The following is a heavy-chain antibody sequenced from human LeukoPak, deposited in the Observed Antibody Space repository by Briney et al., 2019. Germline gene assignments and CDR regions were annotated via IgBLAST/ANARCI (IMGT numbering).Heavy chain of an antibody. V-gene: IGHV4-59*08. CDR1: GGSISSYY. CDR2: IYYSGST. CDR3: ARGLSGGSYYVWWFDS. D-gene: IGHD1-26*01. Sequence: SSETLSLTCTVSGGSISSYYWSWIRQPPGKGLEWIGYIYYSGSTNYNPSLKSRVTISVDKSKNQFSLKLSSVTAADTAVYYCARGLSGGSYYVWWFDSWGQGTLVTVSS. J-gene: IGHJ5*01.